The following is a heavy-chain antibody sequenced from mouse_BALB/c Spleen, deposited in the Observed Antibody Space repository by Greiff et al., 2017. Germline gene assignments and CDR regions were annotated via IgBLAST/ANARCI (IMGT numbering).Heavy chain of an antibody. CDR2: IDPENGNT. J-gene: IGHJ2*01. Sequence: EVKLVESGAELVRPGALVKLSCKASGFNIKDYYMHWVKQRPEQGLEWIGWIDPENGNTIYDPKFQGKASITADTSSNTAYLQLSSLTSEDTAVYYCARSEGLTTSDYWGQGTTLTVAS. V-gene: IGHV14-1*02. CDR1: GFNIKDYY. D-gene: IGHD1-1*01. CDR3: ARSEGLTTSDY.